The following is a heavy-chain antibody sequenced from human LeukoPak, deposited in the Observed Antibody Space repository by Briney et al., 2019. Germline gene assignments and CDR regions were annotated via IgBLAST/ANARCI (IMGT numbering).Heavy chain of an antibody. CDR2: INYSGAT. J-gene: IGHJ4*02. Sequence: PSETLSLTCTVSGASVSSSAYHWGWIRQPPGKGLEWIGSINYSGATSYNPSLKSRVTISIDTDTNQFSLKLRSVTAPDTAVYYCTRHRSPHAGGSSWHDFGGQGTLVIASS. D-gene: IGHD6-13*01. V-gene: IGHV4-39*01. CDR1: GASVSSSAYH. CDR3: TRHRSPHAGGSSWHDF.